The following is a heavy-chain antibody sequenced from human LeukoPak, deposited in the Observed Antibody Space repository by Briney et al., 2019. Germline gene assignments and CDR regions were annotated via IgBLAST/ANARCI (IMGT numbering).Heavy chain of an antibody. J-gene: IGHJ3*02. D-gene: IGHD4-17*01. CDR3: ARDSGGDYYSEI. CDR2: ISSSSSYI. Sequence: KPGGSLVLSCAASGFTFSSYIMNWVRQAPGKGLELVPSISSSSSYIYYADSVKGRITISRDNAKNSLYLQMNSLRAEDTAVYYCARDSGGDYYSEICGQGTMVTVSS. V-gene: IGHV3-21*01. CDR1: GFTFSSYI.